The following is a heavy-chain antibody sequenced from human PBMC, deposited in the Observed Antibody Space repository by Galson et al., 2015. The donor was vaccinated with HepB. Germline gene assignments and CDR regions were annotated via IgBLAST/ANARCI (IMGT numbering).Heavy chain of an antibody. CDR3: ARGGYSSGKYDH. CDR1: GYTFTTYG. CDR2: ISGDNVYI. Sequence: SVKVSCKASGYTFTTYGITWVRQAPGQGLEWMGWISGDNVYINYAQKLQGRVTMTTDTSTSTAYMELTSLRSDDTAVYYCARGGYSSGKYDHWGQGTLLTVSS. D-gene: IGHD5-18*01. V-gene: IGHV1-18*01. J-gene: IGHJ4*02.